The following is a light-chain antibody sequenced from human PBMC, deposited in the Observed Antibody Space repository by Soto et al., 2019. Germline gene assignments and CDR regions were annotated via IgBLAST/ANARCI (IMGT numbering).Light chain of an antibody. CDR1: QSVSSRS. CDR2: GAS. V-gene: IGKV3-20*01. CDR3: QQYGSSPWT. Sequence: EIVLTQSPGTLSLSPGERATLSCRASQSVSSRSLAWYQQKPGQAPRLLIYGASSMATGIPDRFSGSGSGTDFTLTISRLEPEDFAVYYCQQYGSSPWTFGQGTKVEIK. J-gene: IGKJ1*01.